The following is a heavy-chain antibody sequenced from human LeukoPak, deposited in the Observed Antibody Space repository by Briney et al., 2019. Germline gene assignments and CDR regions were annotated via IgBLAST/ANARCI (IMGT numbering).Heavy chain of an antibody. J-gene: IGHJ4*02. CDR2: IYYSGST. CDR3: ARRYCSGGSYYYFDY. V-gene: IGHV4-59*08. Sequence: PSETLSLTCTVSGGSISSYYWSWIRQPPGKGLEWIGYIYYSGSTNYNPSLKSRVTISVDTSKNQFSLKLSSVTAADTAVYYCARRYCSGGSYYYFDYWGQGTLVTVSS. D-gene: IGHD2-15*01. CDR1: GGSISSYY.